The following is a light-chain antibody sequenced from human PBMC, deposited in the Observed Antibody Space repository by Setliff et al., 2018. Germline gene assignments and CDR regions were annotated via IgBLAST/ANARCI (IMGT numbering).Light chain of an antibody. V-gene: IGLV2-11*01. CDR3: CSYAGSYTFEV. CDR2: DVS. CDR1: SSDVGGYNY. Sequence: SALTQPRSVSGSPGQSVTISCTGTSSDVGGYNYVSWYQQHPGKAPKLMIYDVSKRPSGVPDRFSGSKSGNTASLTISGLQAEDEADYYCCSYAGSYTFEVFGTGTKAPS. J-gene: IGLJ1*01.